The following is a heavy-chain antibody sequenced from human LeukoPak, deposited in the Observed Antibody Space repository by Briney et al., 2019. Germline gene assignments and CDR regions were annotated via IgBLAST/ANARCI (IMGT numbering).Heavy chain of an antibody. J-gene: IGHJ4*02. D-gene: IGHD3-10*01. CDR2: INHSGST. CDR3: ARLLVRGVTRYRYFDY. CDR1: GGSFSGYY. V-gene: IGHV4-34*01. Sequence: PSETLSLTCAVYGGSFSGYYWSWIRQPPGKGLEWIGEINHSGSTNYNPSLKSRVTLSVDTSKNQFSLKLSSVTAADTAVYYCARLLVRGVTRYRYFDYWGQGTLVTVSS.